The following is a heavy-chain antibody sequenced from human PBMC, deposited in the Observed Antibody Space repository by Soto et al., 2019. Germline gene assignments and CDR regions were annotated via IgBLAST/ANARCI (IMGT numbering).Heavy chain of an antibody. CDR2: ITDDGSTT. D-gene: IGHD3-10*01. V-gene: IGHV3-74*01. CDR3: TRGPRPTSIGTGAF. Sequence: GGSLRLSCETSGFIFKMYWMHWVRQVPGQGPQWVARITDDGSTTYYAASVEGRFTISRDNAKNALYLQMTSLRPDDTAVYYCTRGPRPTSIGTGAFWGQGTLVTVSS. J-gene: IGHJ4*02. CDR1: GFIFKMYW.